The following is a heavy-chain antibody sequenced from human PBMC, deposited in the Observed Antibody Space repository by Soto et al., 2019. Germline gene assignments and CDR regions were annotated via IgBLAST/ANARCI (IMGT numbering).Heavy chain of an antibody. CDR2: ISAYNGNT. D-gene: IGHD2-15*01. Sequence: ASVKVSCKASGYTFTSNGISWVRQAPGQGLEWMGWISAYNGNTNYAQKLQGRVTMTTDTSTSTAYMELRSLRSDDTAVYYCARNRNQRYCSGGSCLLAPYYFDYWGQGTLVTVSS. V-gene: IGHV1-18*01. J-gene: IGHJ4*02. CDR1: GYTFTSNG. CDR3: ARNRNQRYCSGGSCLLAPYYFDY.